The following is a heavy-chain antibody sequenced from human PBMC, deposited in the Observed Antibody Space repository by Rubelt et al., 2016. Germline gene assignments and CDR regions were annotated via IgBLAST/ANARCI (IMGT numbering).Heavy chain of an antibody. Sequence: QVQLVQSGAEVKKPGSSVKVSCKASGGTFSSYAISWVRQAPGQGLEWMGRIIPILGIANYAKEFQGGVTITADKSTSTAYMELRSLRSDDTAVYYCARGGGTTGWGNWGQGTLVTVSS. J-gene: IGHJ4*02. CDR2: IIPILGIA. CDR3: ARGGGTTGWGN. V-gene: IGHV1-69*04. D-gene: IGHD4-17*01. CDR1: GGTFSSYA.